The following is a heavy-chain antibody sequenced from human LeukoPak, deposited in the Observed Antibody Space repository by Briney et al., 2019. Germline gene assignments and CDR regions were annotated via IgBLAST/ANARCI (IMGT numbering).Heavy chain of an antibody. D-gene: IGHD1-26*01. J-gene: IGHJ3*02. CDR1: GYTLTELS. CDR3: AIAYIVGDKGDAFDI. V-gene: IGHV1-24*01. CDR2: FDPEDGET. Sequence: GASVKVSCKGSGYTLTELSMHWVRQAPGKGLEWMGGFDPEDGETIYAQKFQGRVTMTEDTSTDTAYMELSSLRSEDTAVYYCAIAYIVGDKGDAFDIWGQGTMVTVSS.